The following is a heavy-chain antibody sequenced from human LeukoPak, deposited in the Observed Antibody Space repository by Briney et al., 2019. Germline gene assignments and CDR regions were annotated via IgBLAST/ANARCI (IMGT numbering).Heavy chain of an antibody. CDR2: ISGSGGST. Sequence: GGSLRLSCAASGFTFSSYAMSWVRQAPGKGLEWVSAISGSGGSTYYADSVKGRFTISRDNSKNTLYLQMNSLRAEDTAVYYCAKGDWGVVPAAMGAFDIWGQGTMVTVSS. J-gene: IGHJ3*02. D-gene: IGHD2-2*01. CDR1: GFTFSSYA. CDR3: AKGDWGVVPAAMGAFDI. V-gene: IGHV3-23*01.